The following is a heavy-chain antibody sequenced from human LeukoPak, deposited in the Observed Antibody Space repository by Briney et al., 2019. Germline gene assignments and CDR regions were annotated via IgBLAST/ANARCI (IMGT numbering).Heavy chain of an antibody. J-gene: IGHJ3*02. Sequence: SQTLSLTCTVSGDSISSGGYYWSWIRQHPGKGLEWIGYIYYSGSTYFNPSFKSRVSTSVDTSKNQISLKLTSVTAADTAVYYCARAEAITPYAFDIWGQGTMVTVSS. D-gene: IGHD2-21*01. CDR2: IYYSGST. CDR3: ARAEAITPYAFDI. V-gene: IGHV4-31*03. CDR1: GDSISSGGYY.